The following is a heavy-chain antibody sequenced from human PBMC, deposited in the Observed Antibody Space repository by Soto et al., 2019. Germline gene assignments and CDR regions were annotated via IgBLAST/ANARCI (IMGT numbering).Heavy chain of an antibody. V-gene: IGHV1-2*04. J-gene: IGHJ4*02. CDR1: SYTFTGYY. CDR3: ACGYSYGIDY. D-gene: IGHD5-18*01. CDR2: INPNSGGT. Sequence: ASVRVSCKASSYTFTGYYIHLVRQAPGQGLEWMGWINPNSGGTNYAQKFQGWVTMTTDTSISTAYMELSRLRSDDTAVYYCACGYSYGIDYWGQGTLVTVSS.